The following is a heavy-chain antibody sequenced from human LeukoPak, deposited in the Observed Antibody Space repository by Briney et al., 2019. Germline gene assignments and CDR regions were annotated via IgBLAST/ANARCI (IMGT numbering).Heavy chain of an antibody. CDR3: ARASRSGSYFFY. Sequence: PVGSLRLSCAASGFTFSDHYMDWVRQTPGKGLEWVGRSRNKANSYTTEYAASVKGRFTISRDDSKNSLSLQMNSLKTDDTAVYYCARASRSGSYFFYWGQGTLVTVSS. CDR2: SRNKANSYTT. V-gene: IGHV3-72*01. J-gene: IGHJ4*02. CDR1: GFTFSDHY. D-gene: IGHD1-26*01.